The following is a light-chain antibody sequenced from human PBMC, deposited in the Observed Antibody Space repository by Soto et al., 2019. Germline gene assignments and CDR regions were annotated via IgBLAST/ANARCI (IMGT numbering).Light chain of an antibody. V-gene: IGKV3D-15*01. CDR3: QQYNDWFSIT. CDR1: QTVGSR. J-gene: IGKJ5*01. CDR2: GAS. Sequence: EIVLTQSPATLSSSPGERFTLSCRASQTVGSRLAWYQHKPGQAPRLLIYGASNRATGIPDRFSGSGSGTEFTLTISSLQSEDFGVYYCQQYNDWFSITFGQGTRLEIK.